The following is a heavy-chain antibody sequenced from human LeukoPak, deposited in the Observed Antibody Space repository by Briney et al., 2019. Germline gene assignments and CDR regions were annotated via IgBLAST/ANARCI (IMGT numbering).Heavy chain of an antibody. V-gene: IGHV3-7*03. D-gene: IGHD3-10*01. CDR3: ARGDYYGSGSYYHDAFDI. J-gene: IGHJ3*02. CDR1: GFTFSSYW. CDR2: IKPDGSEK. Sequence: GGSLRLSCAASGFTFSSYWISWVRQAPGKGLEWVANIKPDGSEKHYVDSVKGRLTIARDNAKNSLFLQMNSLRAEDTAVYYCARGDYYGSGSYYHDAFDIWGQGTMVTVSS.